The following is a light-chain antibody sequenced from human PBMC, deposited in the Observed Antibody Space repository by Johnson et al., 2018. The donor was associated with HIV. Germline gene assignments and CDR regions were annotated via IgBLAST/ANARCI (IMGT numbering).Light chain of an antibody. CDR2: ENN. CDR3: GTWDSSLSAYV. Sequence: QAVLTQPPSVSAAPGQKVTISCSGNNSNIGYNSVSWYQQVPGTAPKLLIYENNKRPSGIPDRFSGSKSGTSATLGITGLQTGAEADYYCGTWDSSLSAYVFGTGTKVTVL. V-gene: IGLV1-51*02. J-gene: IGLJ1*01. CDR1: NSNIGYNS.